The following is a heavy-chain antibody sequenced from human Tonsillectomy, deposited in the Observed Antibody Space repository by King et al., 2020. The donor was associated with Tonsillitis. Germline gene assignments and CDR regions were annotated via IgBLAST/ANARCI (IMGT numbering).Heavy chain of an antibody. J-gene: IGHJ5*02. CDR3: VKATRPPGSYYNVFWFDP. CDR1: GFTFSSSA. V-gene: IGHV3-64D*08. CDR2: ISSDGGNT. Sequence: VQLVESGGGLVQPGGSLRLSCSASGFTFSSSAMHWVRQAPGKGLEYVSAISSDGGNTYYADSVRGRFTISRDNSKNTLYLQMSSLRAEDTAVYYCVKATRPPGSYYNVFWFDPWGQGTLVTVSS. D-gene: IGHD3-10*01.